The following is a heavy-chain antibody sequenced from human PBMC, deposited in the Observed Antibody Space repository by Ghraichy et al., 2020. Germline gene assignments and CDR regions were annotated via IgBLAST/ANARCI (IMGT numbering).Heavy chain of an antibody. CDR3: AKVGRSWRTYYGMDV. J-gene: IGHJ6*02. V-gene: IGHV3-30*02. CDR2: IRYDGSNK. D-gene: IGHD6-13*01. Sequence: GGSLRLSCAASGFTFSSYGMHWVRQAPGKGLEWVAFIRYDGSNKYYADSVKGRFTISRDNSKNTLYLQMNSLRAEDTAVYYWAKVGRSWRTYYGMDVWGQGTTVTVSS. CDR1: GFTFSSYG.